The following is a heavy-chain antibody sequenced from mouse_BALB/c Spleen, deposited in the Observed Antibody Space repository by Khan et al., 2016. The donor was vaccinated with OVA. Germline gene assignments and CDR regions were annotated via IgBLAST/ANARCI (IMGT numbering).Heavy chain of an antibody. CDR3: ARSWYWSFDV. CDR2: IRLKSNIYAT. CDR1: GFTFSNYW. Sequence: EVELVESGGGLVQPGGSMKLSCVATGFTFSNYWMKWVRQSPEKGFEWVAEIRLKSNIYATHYAASVRGRFTISRDDSRSSVYLQLNNLGAEDTGIYYCARSWYWSFDVWGAGTTVTVSS. J-gene: IGHJ1*01. V-gene: IGHV6-6*02.